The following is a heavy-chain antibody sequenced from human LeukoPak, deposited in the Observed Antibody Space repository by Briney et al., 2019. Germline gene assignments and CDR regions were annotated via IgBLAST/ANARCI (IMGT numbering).Heavy chain of an antibody. D-gene: IGHD2-15*01. Sequence: GGSLRLSCAASGFTFSSYSMNWVRQAPGKGLEWVAVISYDGSNKYYADSVKGRFTISRDNSKNTLYLQMNSLRAEDTAAYYCAKDQYCSGGSCYALPFDYWGQGTLVTVSS. J-gene: IGHJ4*02. CDR2: ISYDGSNK. CDR3: AKDQYCSGGSCYALPFDY. CDR1: GFTFSSYS. V-gene: IGHV3-30*18.